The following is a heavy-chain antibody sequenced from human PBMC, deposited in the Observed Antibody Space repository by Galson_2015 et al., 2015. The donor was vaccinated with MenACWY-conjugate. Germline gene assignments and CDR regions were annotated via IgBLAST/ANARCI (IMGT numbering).Heavy chain of an antibody. V-gene: IGHV3-23*01. CDR3: AKPQHSGWPLPSFDF. CDR1: GFTFSRFG. CDR2: ISSSGGIT. J-gene: IGHJ4*02. D-gene: IGHD6-19*01. Sequence: SLRLSCAASGFTFSRFGMSWVRQAPGKGLEWVSGISSSGGITHYADSVKSRFTISRDESKNTLYLQMNSLRAEDTAVYYCAKPQHSGWPLPSFDFWGQGSQVTVSS.